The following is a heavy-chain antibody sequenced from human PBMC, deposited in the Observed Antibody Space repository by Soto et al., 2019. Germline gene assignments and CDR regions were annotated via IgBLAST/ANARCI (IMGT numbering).Heavy chain of an antibody. CDR3: AKFFVETGGSSGWPWSFHY. Sequence: EVQLLESGGGLVQPGRSLRLSCAASGFTFSSYAMSWVHQAPGKGLEWVSAISGSGGTTYYADSVKGRFTISRDHSKNTLFLQMNSLRAEDTAVYYCAKFFVETGGSSGWPWSFHYWGQGTLVTVSS. J-gene: IGHJ4*02. CDR1: GFTFSSYA. D-gene: IGHD6-25*01. CDR2: ISGSGGTT. V-gene: IGHV3-23*01.